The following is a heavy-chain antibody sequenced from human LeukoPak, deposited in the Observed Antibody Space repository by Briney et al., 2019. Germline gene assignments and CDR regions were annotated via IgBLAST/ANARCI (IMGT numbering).Heavy chain of an antibody. D-gene: IGHD5-18*01. Sequence: GGSLRLSCAASGFTFSNYWMSWVRQAPGKGLEWVANIEQDGSEKNYVDSVKDRFTISRDNAKNSLYLQMNSLRAEDTALYYCAKGYSYGYEGAFDIRGQGTMVTVSS. CDR2: IEQDGSEK. CDR3: AKGYSYGYEGAFDI. V-gene: IGHV3-7*03. CDR1: GFTFSNYW. J-gene: IGHJ3*02.